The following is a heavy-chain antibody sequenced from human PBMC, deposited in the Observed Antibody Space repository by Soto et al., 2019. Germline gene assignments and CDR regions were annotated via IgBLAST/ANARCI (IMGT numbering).Heavy chain of an antibody. CDR2: IKVDSGYT. V-gene: IGHV1-18*04. Sequence: QLQLVQSAAEVKKPGASVRVSCKAYGYPFIKYGISWIRQAPEQGLEWMGWIKVDSGYTNYAQKFQGRVTITADPSWITALMELSILRLDDTAVYFCATSYDTGFHPWRQGKLVSVSS. J-gene: IGHJ5*02. CDR1: GYPFIKYG. D-gene: IGHD3-9*01. CDR3: ATSYDTGFHP.